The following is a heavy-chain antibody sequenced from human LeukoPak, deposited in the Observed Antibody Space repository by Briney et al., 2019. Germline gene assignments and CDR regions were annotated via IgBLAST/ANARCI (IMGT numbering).Heavy chain of an antibody. V-gene: IGHV3-21*04. CDR3: ARIAAAGTFVWFDY. CDR2: ISSSSSYI. CDR1: GFTFSSYS. D-gene: IGHD6-13*01. J-gene: IGHJ4*02. Sequence: GGSLRLSCAASGFTFSSYSMNWVRQAPGKGLEWVSSISSSSSYIYYADSVKGRFTISRDNAKNSLYLQMNSLRAEDTALYYCARIAAAGTFVWFDYWGQGTLVTVSS.